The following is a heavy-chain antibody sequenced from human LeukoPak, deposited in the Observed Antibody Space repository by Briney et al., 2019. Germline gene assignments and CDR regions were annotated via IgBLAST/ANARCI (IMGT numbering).Heavy chain of an antibody. Sequence: ASVKVSCKASGYTFTGYYMHWVRQAPGQGLEWMGWINPNSGGTNYAQEFQGRVTMTGDTSISTAYMELSRLRSDDTAVYYCARDPLANYYDSSGYPFDYWGQGTLVTVSS. J-gene: IGHJ4*02. CDR2: INPNSGGT. CDR3: ARDPLANYYDSSGYPFDY. V-gene: IGHV1-2*02. D-gene: IGHD3-22*01. CDR1: GYTFTGYY.